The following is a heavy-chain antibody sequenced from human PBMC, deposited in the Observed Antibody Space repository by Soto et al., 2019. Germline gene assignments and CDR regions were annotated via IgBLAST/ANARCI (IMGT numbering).Heavy chain of an antibody. J-gene: IGHJ4*02. CDR2: MNPNRGNT. CDR1: GYTFTSYD. V-gene: IGHV1-8*01. D-gene: IGHD3-9*01. CDR3: ARGGDILTGYFTNFDY. Sequence: QVQLVQSGAEVKKPGASVKVSCKASGYTFTSYDINWVRQATGQGLEWMGWMNPNRGNTGYAQKFQGRVTMTRNTSISTAYMELSSLRSEDTAVYYCARGGDILTGYFTNFDYWGQGTLVTVSS.